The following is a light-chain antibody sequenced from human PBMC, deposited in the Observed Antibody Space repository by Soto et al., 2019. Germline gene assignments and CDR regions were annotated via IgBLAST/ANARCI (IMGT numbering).Light chain of an antibody. V-gene: IGKV1-5*03. CDR2: KAS. CDR1: QSISSW. CDR3: QQYNSWWT. Sequence: DIQMTHSPSTLSASVGDRVTITFRASQSISSWLAWYQQKPGKAPKLLIYKASSLESGVQSRFSGSGSGTEFTLTISSMQPDDFATYYCQQYNSWWTFDQGTKV. J-gene: IGKJ1*01.